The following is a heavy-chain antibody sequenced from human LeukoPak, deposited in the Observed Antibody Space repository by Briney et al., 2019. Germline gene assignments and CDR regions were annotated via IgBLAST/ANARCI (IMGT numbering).Heavy chain of an antibody. CDR1: GYTLTELS. D-gene: IGHD3-3*01. Sequence: ASVKVSCKVSGYTLTELSMHWVRQAPGKGLEWMGGFDPEDGETIYAQKFQGRVTMTEDTSTDTAYMELSSLRSEDTAVYYCATGPYYDFWSGDNYYYYGMDVWGQGTTVTVSS. CDR2: FDPEDGET. CDR3: ATGPYYDFWSGDNYYYYGMDV. V-gene: IGHV1-24*01. J-gene: IGHJ6*02.